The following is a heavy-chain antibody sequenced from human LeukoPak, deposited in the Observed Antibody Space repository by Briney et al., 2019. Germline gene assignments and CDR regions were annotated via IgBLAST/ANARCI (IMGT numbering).Heavy chain of an antibody. CDR1: GFTLSSYG. D-gene: IGHD5-18*01. J-gene: IGHJ4*02. Sequence: GGSLRLSCAASGFTLSSYGINWVRQAPGKGLEWVSSISSSGNYFDHADSLKGRVIISRADAKKSVFMQMDTLRAEDTAIYYCARDLRGYRYGYDSWGQGTLVTVSA. CDR3: ARDLRGYRYGYDS. CDR2: ISSSGNYF. V-gene: IGHV3-21*01.